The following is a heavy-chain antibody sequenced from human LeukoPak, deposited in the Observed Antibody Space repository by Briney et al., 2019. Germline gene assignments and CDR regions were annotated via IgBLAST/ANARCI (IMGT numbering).Heavy chain of an antibody. CDR2: IFYSGST. V-gene: IGHV4-39*07. D-gene: IGHD5-18*01. J-gene: IGHJ3*02. Sequence: SETLSLTCTVSGGSISTSNYYWGWIRQPPGKGLEWIGNIFYSGSTYYSPSLKSRVTISLDTSKNQFSLKLTSVTAADTAVYYCARDVPTVQLWRTDAFDIWGQGTMVTVSS. CDR1: GGSISTSNYY. CDR3: ARDVPTVQLWRTDAFDI.